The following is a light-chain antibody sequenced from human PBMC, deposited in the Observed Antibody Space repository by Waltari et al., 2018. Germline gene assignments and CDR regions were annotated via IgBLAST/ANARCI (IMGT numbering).Light chain of an antibody. Sequence: QSSLTQPASVSGSPGQSITISCSRTSSDLRNVNCVSWYQQYPGKAHKLIIYDVNNRPACVSDRFSGSTSGNTASATISGLQAEDEADYYCSLYTTNTMVVGGGTKLTVL. CDR3: SLYTTNTMV. CDR2: DVN. V-gene: IGLV2-14*03. CDR1: SSDLRNVNC. J-gene: IGLJ2*01.